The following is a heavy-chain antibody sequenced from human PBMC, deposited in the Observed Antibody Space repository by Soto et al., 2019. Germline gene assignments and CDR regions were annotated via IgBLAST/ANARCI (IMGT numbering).Heavy chain of an antibody. CDR3: AKDRDYRGSDYFDY. D-gene: IGHD1-26*01. V-gene: IGHV3-23*01. CDR1: GFTFSSYA. J-gene: IGHJ4*02. CDR2: ISGSGGST. Sequence: GGSLRLSCAASGFTFSSYAMSWVRQAPGKGLEWVSAISGSGGSTYYADSVKGRFTISRDNSKNTLYLQMNSLGAEDMSVYSCAKDRDYRGSDYFDYWGQGTMVTVSS.